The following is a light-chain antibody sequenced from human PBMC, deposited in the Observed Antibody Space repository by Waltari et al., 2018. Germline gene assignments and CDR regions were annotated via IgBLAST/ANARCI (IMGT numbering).Light chain of an antibody. J-gene: IGKJ5*01. Sequence: DIQMTQSPSTLSASVGDRVTITCRASQSISSWLAWYQQKPGKAPKLLIYEASTLKSGVPSRFSGSGSGTEFTLTISSLQPDDFATYYCQQFNSYSSVTFGQGTRLEIQ. V-gene: IGKV1-5*03. CDR1: QSISSW. CDR2: EAS. CDR3: QQFNSYSSVT.